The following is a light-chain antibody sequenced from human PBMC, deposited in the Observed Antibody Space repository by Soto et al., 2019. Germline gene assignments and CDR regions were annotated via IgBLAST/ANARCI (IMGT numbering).Light chain of an antibody. J-gene: IGKJ1*01. V-gene: IGKV3-15*01. CDR1: QNVRNN. Sequence: IVLTQSPGTVSLSPGERATLSRRAIQNVRNNFLAWYQQKPGQAPRLLIYDASTRATGIPVRFSGSGSGTEFSLTISSLQSEDFAVYYCQQYKNWPPWTFGPGTKVDIK. CDR3: QQYKNWPPWT. CDR2: DAS.